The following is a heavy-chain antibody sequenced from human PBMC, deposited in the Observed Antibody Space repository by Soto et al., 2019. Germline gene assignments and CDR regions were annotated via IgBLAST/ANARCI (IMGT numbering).Heavy chain of an antibody. CDR2: VNSDGSIT. Sequence: GGSLRLSCAASGLTINSYWMHWVRQAPGKGLPWVSRVNSDGSITSYADSVKGRFTISRDNDEKTLYLHMNSLGAEDTAVYYCAREYSSSWYAFDMWGQGTMVTVSS. D-gene: IGHD6-13*01. CDR3: AREYSSSWYAFDM. V-gene: IGHV3-74*01. J-gene: IGHJ3*02. CDR1: GLTINSYW.